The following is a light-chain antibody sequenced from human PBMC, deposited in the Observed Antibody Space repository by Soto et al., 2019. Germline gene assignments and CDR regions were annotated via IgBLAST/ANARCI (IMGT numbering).Light chain of an antibody. J-gene: IGLJ2*01. V-gene: IGLV2-11*01. CDR2: DVS. CDR1: SSDVGGYNY. Sequence: QSVLTQPRSVSGSPGQSVTISCTGTSSDVGGYNYVSWYQQHPGKAPKLMISDVSKRPSGVPDRFSGSKSGNTASLTISGLQAEDEAEYYCCSYAGSYTLVVFGGGTQLTVL. CDR3: CSYAGSYTLVV.